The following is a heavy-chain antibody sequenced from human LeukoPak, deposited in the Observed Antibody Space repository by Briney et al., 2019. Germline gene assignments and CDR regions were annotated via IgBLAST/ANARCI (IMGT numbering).Heavy chain of an antibody. J-gene: IGHJ4*02. CDR1: GYSISSGYQ. CDR3: ARKGRISSFDY. V-gene: IGHV4-38-2*01. CDR2: IHYSGTT. D-gene: IGHD6-13*01. Sequence: SETLSLTCAVSGYSISSGYQWAWIRQPPGKGLEWLGSIHYSGTTYYKASLKSRVTISVDTSQNQFSLKLTSVTAADTAVYYCARKGRISSFDYWGQGTLITVSS.